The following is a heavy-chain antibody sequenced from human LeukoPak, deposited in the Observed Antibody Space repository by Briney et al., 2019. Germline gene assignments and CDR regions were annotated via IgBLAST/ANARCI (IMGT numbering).Heavy chain of an antibody. CDR3: ARSYGDSVFTENWYFDL. CDR1: GFTFSSYW. D-gene: IGHD4-17*01. V-gene: IGHV3-7*01. J-gene: IGHJ2*01. CDR2: IKQDGSEK. Sequence: GGSLRLSCAASGFTFSSYWMSWVRQAPGKGLELVANIKQDGSEKYYVDSVKGRFTISRDNAKNSLYLQMNSLRAEDTAVYYCARSYGDSVFTENWYFDLWGRGTLVTVSS.